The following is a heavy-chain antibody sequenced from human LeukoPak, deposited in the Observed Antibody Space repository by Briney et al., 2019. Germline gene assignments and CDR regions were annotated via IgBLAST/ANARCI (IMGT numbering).Heavy chain of an antibody. J-gene: IGHJ4*02. CDR1: GGSISSSSYY. Sequence: SETLSLTCTVSGGSISSSSYYWGWIRQPPGKGLEWMGSIYYSGSTYYNPSLKSRVTISVDTSKNQFSLKLSSVTAADTAVYYCASRIPDCSGGSCYSTFWDYWGQGTLVTVSS. V-gene: IGHV4-39*01. CDR3: ASRIPDCSGGSCYSTFWDY. D-gene: IGHD2-15*01. CDR2: IYYSGST.